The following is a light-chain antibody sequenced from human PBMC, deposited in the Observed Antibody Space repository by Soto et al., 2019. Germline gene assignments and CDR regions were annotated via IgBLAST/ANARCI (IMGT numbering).Light chain of an antibody. Sequence: EIVLTQSPGTLSLSPGERATLSCRASQSVSSSYLAWYQRKPGQAPRLLIYGASSRATAIPIRFSGSGSGTDFTLTITRLEPEDFAVYYSQQYGSSPPTFGQGTKVEIK. J-gene: IGKJ1*01. V-gene: IGKV3-20*01. CDR3: QQYGSSPPT. CDR1: QSVSSSY. CDR2: GAS.